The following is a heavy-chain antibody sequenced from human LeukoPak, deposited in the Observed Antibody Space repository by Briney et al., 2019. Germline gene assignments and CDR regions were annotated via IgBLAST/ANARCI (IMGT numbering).Heavy chain of an antibody. V-gene: IGHV4-59*01. J-gene: IGHJ4*02. CDR3: AREGYYGSSGYYSD. D-gene: IGHD3-22*01. Sequence: SETLSLTCTVSGGSISSYYWSWIRQPPGKGLEWIGYIYYSGSTNYNPSLKSRVTISVDTSKNQFSLKLSSVTAADTAVYYCAREGYYGSSGYYSDWGQGTLVTVSS. CDR1: GGSISSYY. CDR2: IYYSGST.